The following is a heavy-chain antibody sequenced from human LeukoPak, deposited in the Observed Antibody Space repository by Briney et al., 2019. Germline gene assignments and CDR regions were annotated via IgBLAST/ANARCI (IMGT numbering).Heavy chain of an antibody. Sequence: PSETLSLTCTVSGESISPYYWSWIRQPPGKGLEWIGYIYYSGSTDSNPSLKSRVTISEDTCKTRLSLRLRSVTAADNAVYYCARAVYSTSYGLHVRGQGSTV. CDR1: GESISPYY. CDR2: IYYSGST. J-gene: IGHJ6*02. D-gene: IGHD5-18*01. CDR3: ARAVYSTSYGLHV. V-gene: IGHV4-59*01.